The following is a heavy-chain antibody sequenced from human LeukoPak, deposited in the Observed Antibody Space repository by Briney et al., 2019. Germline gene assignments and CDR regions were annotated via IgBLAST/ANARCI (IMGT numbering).Heavy chain of an antibody. V-gene: IGHV1-69*13. Sequence: ASVKVSCKASGGTFSSYAISWVRQAPGQGLEWMGGIIPIFGTANYAQKFQGRVTITADESTSTAYMELSSLRSEDTAVYYCAKDPLVGTTVTIFDYWGQGTLVTVSS. J-gene: IGHJ4*02. D-gene: IGHD4-17*01. CDR2: IIPIFGTA. CDR1: GGTFSSYA. CDR3: AKDPLVGTTVTIFDY.